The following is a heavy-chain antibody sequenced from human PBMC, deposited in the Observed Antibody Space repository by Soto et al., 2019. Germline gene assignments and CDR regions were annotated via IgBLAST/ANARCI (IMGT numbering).Heavy chain of an antibody. V-gene: IGHV3-7*01. CDR3: ARDTVGVLDY. J-gene: IGHJ4*02. CDR1: GFTFSKSW. D-gene: IGHD1-26*01. CDR2: IKEDGRTK. Sequence: EVQLVESGGGLVQPGGSLRLSCAASGFTFSKSWMSWVGQAPGQGLEWVANIKEDGRTKHYVGSVEGRFTISRDNAKNSQYLQMNSLRAEDTAVYYCARDTVGVLDYWGQGILVTVSS.